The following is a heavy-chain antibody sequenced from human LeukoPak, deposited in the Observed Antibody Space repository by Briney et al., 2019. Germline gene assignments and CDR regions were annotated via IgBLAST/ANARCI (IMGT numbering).Heavy chain of an antibody. V-gene: IGHV5-51*01. CDR3: ARTRGYSSNRRAFDY. CDR1: GYNFTNYW. D-gene: IGHD6-13*01. CDR2: IYPGDSDT. Sequence: GESLKISCKGSGYNFTNYWIGWVRQMPGKGLEWMGIIYPGDSDTTYSPSFQGQVTISADKSISTAYLQWSSLKASDTAMYYCARTRGYSSNRRAFDYWGQGTLVTVSS. J-gene: IGHJ4*02.